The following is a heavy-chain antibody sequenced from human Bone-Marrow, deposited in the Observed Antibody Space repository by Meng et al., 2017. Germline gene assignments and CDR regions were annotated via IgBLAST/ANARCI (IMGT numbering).Heavy chain of an antibody. CDR1: GGTFSSYA. J-gene: IGHJ6*02. Sequence: SVKVSCKASGGTFSSYAISWVRQAPGQGLEWMGGIIPIFGTANYAQKFQGRVTMTRDTSTSTVYMELSSLRSEDTAVYYCAREGDGGNSRPGYYYYGMDVWGQGTTVTVSS. CDR3: AREGDGGNSRPGYYYYGMDV. CDR2: IIPIFGTA. V-gene: IGHV1-69*05. D-gene: IGHD4-23*01.